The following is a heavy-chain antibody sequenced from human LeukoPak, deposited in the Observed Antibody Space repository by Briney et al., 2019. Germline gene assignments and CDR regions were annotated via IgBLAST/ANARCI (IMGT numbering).Heavy chain of an antibody. CDR3: AKSYSSGWDFDY. CDR1: GSTFSNYE. D-gene: IGHD6-19*01. V-gene: IGHV3-48*03. Sequence: GGSLRLSCEVSGSTFSNYEINWVRQAPGKGLEWISYISGSGSTIYYADSVKGRFTISRDNAKNSLYLQMNSLRAEDTAVYYCAKSYSSGWDFDYWGQGTLVTVSS. J-gene: IGHJ4*02. CDR2: ISGSGSTI.